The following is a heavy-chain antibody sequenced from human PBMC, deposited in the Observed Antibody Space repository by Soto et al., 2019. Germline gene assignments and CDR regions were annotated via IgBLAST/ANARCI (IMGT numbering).Heavy chain of an antibody. CDR3: AKGDDWNDPYYYYYYMDL. J-gene: IGHJ6*03. D-gene: IGHD1-1*01. V-gene: IGHV3-23*01. CDR2: ISGSGGST. CDR1: GFTFSSYA. Sequence: GGSLRLSCAASGFTFSSYAMSWVRQAPGKGLEWVSAISGSGGSTYYADSVKGRVTISRDNSKNTLYLQMNSLRAEDTTVDYCAKGDDWNDPYYYYYYMDLWGKGTTVTVSS.